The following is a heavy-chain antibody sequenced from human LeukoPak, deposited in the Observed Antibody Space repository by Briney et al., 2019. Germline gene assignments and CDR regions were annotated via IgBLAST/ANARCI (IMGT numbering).Heavy chain of an antibody. CDR1: GYTFTDYY. D-gene: IGHD4/OR15-4a*01. V-gene: IGHV1-2*06. CDR3: ARDLWGWGSDYLDY. J-gene: IGHJ4*02. CDR2: ISPNSGAT. Sequence: ASVKVSCKASGYTFTDYYVHWVRLVPGQGLEWMGRISPNSGATNYAEKFRGRVTMARDTSINTVYMEMSSLRSDDTAVHYCARDLWGWGSDYLDYWGQGTLVTVSS.